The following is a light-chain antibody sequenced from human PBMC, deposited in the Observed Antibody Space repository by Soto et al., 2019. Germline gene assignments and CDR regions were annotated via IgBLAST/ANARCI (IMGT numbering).Light chain of an antibody. CDR3: AAWDVTLSGLV. V-gene: IGLV1-47*01. Sequence: QSVLTQPPSASGAPGQTVTISCSGRSSNIGSNYVYWYQQLPETAPRLLLYRADQRPSGIPDRFAGSKSGTSASLAISGLRSEDEADYDCAAWDVTLSGLVFGGGTKLTVL. CDR2: RAD. CDR1: SSNIGSNY. J-gene: IGLJ2*01.